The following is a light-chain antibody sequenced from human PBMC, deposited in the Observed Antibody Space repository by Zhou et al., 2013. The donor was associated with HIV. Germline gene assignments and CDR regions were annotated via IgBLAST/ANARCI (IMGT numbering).Light chain of an antibody. J-gene: IGKJ2*01. CDR1: QSISTW. V-gene: IGKV1-5*03. CDR3: QEYNSYT. Sequence: DIQMTQSPSTLSASVGDRVTITCRASQSISTWLAWYQQKPGKAPKYVSYKASSLESGVPLRFSGFSGSGTEFTLTISSLQPDDFTTYYCQEYNSYTFGPGDRSWRSN. CDR2: KAS.